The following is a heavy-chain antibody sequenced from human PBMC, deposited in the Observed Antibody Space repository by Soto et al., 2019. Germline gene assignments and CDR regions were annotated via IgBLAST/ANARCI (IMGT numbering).Heavy chain of an antibody. J-gene: IGHJ4*02. CDR1: GYTFTTYT. V-gene: IGHV1-3*05. Sequence: QVQLVQSGAEEKKPGASVKVSCKASGYTFTTYTMHWVRQAPGQRLEWMGWINAGNRNTKYSQKFQGRVTITRDTAASTAYMELSSLRSEDTAVSYCARGGTHYSWDLDYWGPGTLVTVSS. CDR2: INAGNRNT. D-gene: IGHD1-26*01. CDR3: ARGGTHYSWDLDY.